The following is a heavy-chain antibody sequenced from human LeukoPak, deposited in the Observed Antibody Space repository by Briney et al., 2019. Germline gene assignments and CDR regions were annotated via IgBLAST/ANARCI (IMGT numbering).Heavy chain of an antibody. CDR3: ARDVRCSSTSCYRLHYYGMDV. CDR1: RFTFNSYW. J-gene: IGHJ6*02. CDR2: IKQDGSEK. D-gene: IGHD2-2*01. Sequence: PGGSLRLSCAASRFTFNSYWMNWVRQAPGKGLEWVANIKQDGSEKYYVDSVKGRFTISRDNAKNSLYLQMNSLRAEDTAVYYCARDVRCSSTSCYRLHYYGMDVWGQGTTVTVSS. V-gene: IGHV3-7*01.